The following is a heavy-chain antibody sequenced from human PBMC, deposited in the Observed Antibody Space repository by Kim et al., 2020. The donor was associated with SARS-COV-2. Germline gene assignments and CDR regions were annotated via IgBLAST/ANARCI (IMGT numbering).Heavy chain of an antibody. CDR2: INHSGST. J-gene: IGHJ4*02. CDR3: ARGTSGSYYFDY. Sequence: SETLSLTCAVYGGSFSGYYWSWICQPPGKGLEWIGEINHSGSTNYNPSLKSRVTISVDTSKNQFSLKLSSVTAADTAVYYCARGTSGSYYFDYWGQGTLVTVSS. CDR1: GGSFSGYY. V-gene: IGHV4-34*01. D-gene: IGHD1-26*01.